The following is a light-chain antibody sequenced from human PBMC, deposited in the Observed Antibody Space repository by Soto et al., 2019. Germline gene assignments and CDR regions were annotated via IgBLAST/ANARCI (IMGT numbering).Light chain of an antibody. V-gene: IGKV3-15*01. CDR1: QSVSYY. Sequence: EIFMTQSPATLSVSPGERVTFSCRASQSVSYYLAWYQQKPGQAPRLLIYDASTRATGIPVRFSGSGSGTEFTLTISSLQFEDFAVYYCQQYNNWPRTFGQGTKVDIK. J-gene: IGKJ1*01. CDR3: QQYNNWPRT. CDR2: DAS.